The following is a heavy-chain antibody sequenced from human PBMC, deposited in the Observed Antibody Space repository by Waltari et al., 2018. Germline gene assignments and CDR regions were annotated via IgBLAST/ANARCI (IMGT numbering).Heavy chain of an antibody. Sequence: QLQLQESGPGLVKPSETLSLTCTVSGGSISSSGLYWGWIRQPPGREPEWIASISYSGTTYYNPSLKSRVPISADTSKNQFSLRVTSVTAADTAVYYCAGRSGSGGSWYFDYWGQGTLVTVSS. D-gene: IGHD2-15*01. CDR3: AGRSGSGGSWYFDY. V-gene: IGHV4-39*01. CDR2: ISYSGTT. J-gene: IGHJ4*02. CDR1: GGSISSSGLY.